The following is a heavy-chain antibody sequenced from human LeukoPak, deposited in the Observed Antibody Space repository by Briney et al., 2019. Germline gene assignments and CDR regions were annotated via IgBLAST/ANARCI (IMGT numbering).Heavy chain of an antibody. D-gene: IGHD1-26*01. CDR3: ARGNWELLGPYYFDY. CDR1: GGSFSGYY. V-gene: IGHV4-34*01. CDR2: INHSGST. Sequence: SETLSLTCAVSGGSFSGYYRSWIRQPPGKGLEWIGEINHSGSTNYNPSLKSRVTISVDTSKNQFSLKLSSVTAADTAVYYCARGNWELLGPYYFDYWGQGTLVTVSS. J-gene: IGHJ4*02.